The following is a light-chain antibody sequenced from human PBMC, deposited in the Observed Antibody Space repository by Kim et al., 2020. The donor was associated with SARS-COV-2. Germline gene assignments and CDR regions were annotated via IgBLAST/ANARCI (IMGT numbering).Light chain of an antibody. CDR3: QQRSNWPPT. V-gene: IGKV3-11*01. CDR1: QSVSSS. CDR2: GAS. Sequence: EIVLTQSPATLSLSPGERATLSCRASQSVSSSLAWYQQKPGQAPRLLIYGASNKTTGIPARFSGSGSGTDFTLTISSLEPEDFAVYYCQQRSNWPPTFGGGTKVDIK. J-gene: IGKJ4*01.